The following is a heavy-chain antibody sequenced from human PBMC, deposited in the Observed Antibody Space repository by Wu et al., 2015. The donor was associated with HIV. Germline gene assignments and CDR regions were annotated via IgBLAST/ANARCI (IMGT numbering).Heavy chain of an antibody. CDR2: TTPMFGTT. D-gene: IGHD3-10*01. CDR1: GGIFSNYD. CDR3: AREIEDPAIMVRAGFDP. J-gene: IGHJ5*02. Sequence: QVQLVQSGAEVKKPGSSVKVSCKASGGIFSNYDINWVRQAPGQGLEWMGGTTPMFGTTNYAQKFQGRVTITSDVYTSTVYMELSSLRSEDTAIYYCAREIEDPAIMVRAGFDPRGREPWSPSPQ. V-gene: IGHV1-69*05.